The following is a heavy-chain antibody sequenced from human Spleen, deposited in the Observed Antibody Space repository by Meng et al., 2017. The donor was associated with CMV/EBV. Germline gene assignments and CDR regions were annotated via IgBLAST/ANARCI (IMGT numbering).Heavy chain of an antibody. CDR2: IYYSGST. CDR1: GGSVSSGSYY. CDR3: ARGLYYYDSSALQH. D-gene: IGHD3-22*01. Sequence: AQVHEPGPGLVKPSQPLSLTCTVSGGSVSSGSYYWSWIRQPPGKGLEWIGYIYYSGSTNYNPSLKSRVTISVDTSKNQFSLKLSSVTAADTAVYYCARGLYYYDSSALQHWGQGTLVTVSS. J-gene: IGHJ1*01. V-gene: IGHV4-61*01.